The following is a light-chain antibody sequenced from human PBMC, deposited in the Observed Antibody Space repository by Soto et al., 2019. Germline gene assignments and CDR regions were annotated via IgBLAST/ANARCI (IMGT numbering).Light chain of an antibody. J-gene: IGKJ5*01. Sequence: ESVLTQSPGSLSLSPGERATLSCRASQSVSSNYLAWYQHKPGQAPRLLIYGASSRATGIPDRFSGSGSGTDFTLTISRLEPEDFAVDYCQHYGSSLSITFGQGTRLEIK. CDR3: QHYGSSLSIT. CDR1: QSVSSNY. V-gene: IGKV3-20*01. CDR2: GAS.